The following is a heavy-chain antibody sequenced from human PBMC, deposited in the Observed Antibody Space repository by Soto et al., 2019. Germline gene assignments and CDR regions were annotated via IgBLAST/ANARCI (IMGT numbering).Heavy chain of an antibody. J-gene: IGHJ4*02. CDR3: SRVDPGETSPFDH. CDR1: GYTFNAYY. Sequence: GASVKVSCKASGYTFNAYYVHWVRLAPGQGLEWIGLINPNSGDTNYAQSFQGRVTFTRDTSTRTVYMELSGLRSDDTAVYYCSRVDPGETSPFDHWGQGTLVTVSS. V-gene: IGHV1-2*02. CDR2: INPNSGDT. D-gene: IGHD3-10*01.